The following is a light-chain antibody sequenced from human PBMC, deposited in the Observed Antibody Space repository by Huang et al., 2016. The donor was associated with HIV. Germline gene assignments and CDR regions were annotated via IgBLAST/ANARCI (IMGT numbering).Light chain of an antibody. CDR2: GAS. CDR1: ESVGSS. V-gene: IGKV3-15*01. Sequence: EIVMTQSPATLSVSPGERVILSCRASESVGSSLAWYQQKPGQAPRLLIDGASTRASGVPPRCSGSGSGTEFTLSISGLQSADFAVYYCQQYDKWPPLLTFGGGTKVDIK. J-gene: IGKJ4*01. CDR3: QQYDKWPPLLT.